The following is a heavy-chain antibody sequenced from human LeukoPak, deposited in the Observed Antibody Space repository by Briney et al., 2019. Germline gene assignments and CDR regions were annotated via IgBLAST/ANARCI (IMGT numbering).Heavy chain of an antibody. J-gene: IGHJ5*02. CDR2: INAGNGNT. Sequence: ASVKVSCKASGYTFSSYAMHWVRQAPGQRLEWMGWINAGNGNTKYSQKFQGRVTITRDTSASTAYMELSSLRSEDTAVYYCARVSMVRGVIPWGQGTLVTVSS. D-gene: IGHD3-10*01. CDR3: ARVSMVRGVIP. V-gene: IGHV1-3*01. CDR1: GYTFSSYA.